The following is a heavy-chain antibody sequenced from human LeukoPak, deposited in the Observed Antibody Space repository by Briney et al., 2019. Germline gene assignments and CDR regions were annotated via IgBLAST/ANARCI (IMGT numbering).Heavy chain of an antibody. J-gene: IGHJ4*02. CDR1: GFTFSSYN. D-gene: IGHD3-10*01. CDR2: ITSSSIYK. CDR3: ARDGVTMRILEY. V-gene: IGHV3-21*01. Sequence: GGSLRLSCAASGFTFSSYNMNWVRQAPGKGLEWVSSITSSSIYKYYADSMKGRFTISRDNAKNSLYLQMDSLRAEDTAVYYCARDGVTMRILEYWGQGTLVTVSS.